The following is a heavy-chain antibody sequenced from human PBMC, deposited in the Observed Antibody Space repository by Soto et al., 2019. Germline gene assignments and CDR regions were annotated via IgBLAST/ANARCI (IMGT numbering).Heavy chain of an antibody. D-gene: IGHD6-13*01. CDR1: GGSISSSNW. CDR2: IYHSGST. Sequence: SETLSLTCAVSGGSISSSNWWRWVRQPPGKGLEWIGEIYHSGSTNYNPSLKSRVTISVDKSKNQFSLKLSSVTAADTAVYYCARGVAAVDYYYYGMDVWGQGTTVTVSS. V-gene: IGHV4-4*02. CDR3: ARGVAAVDYYYYGMDV. J-gene: IGHJ6*02.